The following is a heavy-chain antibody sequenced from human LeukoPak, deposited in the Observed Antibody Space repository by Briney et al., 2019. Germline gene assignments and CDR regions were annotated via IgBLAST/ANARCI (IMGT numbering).Heavy chain of an antibody. CDR1: GGSISSYY. Sequence: AESLSLTCTVSGGSISSYYMSWVRQPPGKGLEWVGYINYSGSTTYNPSLERQVTISVGTSKTQFSLKLSSLTDADTAVYYSARGRKRLAVAGPYYYLMDVWGKGTTVTVPS. CDR2: INYSGST. CDR3: ARGRKRLAVAGPYYYLMDV. D-gene: IGHD6-13*01. V-gene: IGHV4-59*12. J-gene: IGHJ6*03.